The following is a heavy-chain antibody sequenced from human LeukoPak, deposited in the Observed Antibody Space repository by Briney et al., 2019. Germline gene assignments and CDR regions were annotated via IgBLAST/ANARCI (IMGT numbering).Heavy chain of an antibody. J-gene: IGHJ4*02. D-gene: IGHD5-12*01. CDR3: AKCLATGYFDY. V-gene: IGHV3-48*03. CDR2: ISSSGSTI. Sequence: GGSLRLSCSASGFTFSSYEMNWVRQAPGKGLEWVSYISSSGSTISYADSVKGRFTISRDNSKNTLYLQMNSLRAEDTAVYYCAKCLATGYFDYWGQGTLVTVSS. CDR1: GFTFSSYE.